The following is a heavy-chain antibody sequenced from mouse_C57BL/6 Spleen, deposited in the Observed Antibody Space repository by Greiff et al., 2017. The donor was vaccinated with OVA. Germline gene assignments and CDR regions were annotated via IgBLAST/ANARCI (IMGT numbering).Heavy chain of an antibody. J-gene: IGHJ3*01. D-gene: IGHD2-3*01. CDR3: AGHEGRDGYYPGWFAY. Sequence: QVQLQQSGAELVKPGASVKLSCKASGYTFTEYTIHWVKQRSGQGLEWIGWFYPGSGSIKYNEKFKDKATLTADKSSSTVYMELSRSTSEDSAVYFCAGHEGRDGYYPGWFAYWGQGTLVTVSA. CDR1: GYTFTEYT. V-gene: IGHV1-62-2*01. CDR2: FYPGSGSI.